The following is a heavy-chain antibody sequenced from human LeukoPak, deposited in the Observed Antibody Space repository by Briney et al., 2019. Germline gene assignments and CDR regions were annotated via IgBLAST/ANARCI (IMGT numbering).Heavy chain of an antibody. J-gene: IGHJ4*02. V-gene: IGHV3-48*01. CDR3: ARESSSSWRDFDY. D-gene: IGHD6-13*01. CDR1: GFTFSSYS. CDR2: ISSSSSTI. Sequence: GSLRLSCAASGFTFSSYSMNLVRQAPGKGLEWVSYISSSSSTIYYADSVKGRFTISRDNAKNSLYLQMNSLRAEDTAVYYCARESSSSWRDFDYWGQGTLVTVSS.